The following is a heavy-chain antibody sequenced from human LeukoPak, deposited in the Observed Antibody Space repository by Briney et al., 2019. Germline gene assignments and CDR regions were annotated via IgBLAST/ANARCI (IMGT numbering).Heavy chain of an antibody. Sequence: GSSVKVSCKASGGTFSTYVISWVRQAPGQGLEWMGGVIPMVGTPNYAQKLQGRVTMTTDTSTSTAYMELRSLRSDDTAVYYCARSGRGRGDTAMGYSLWGQGTLVTVSS. CDR2: VIPMVGTP. CDR3: ARSGRGRGDTAMGYSL. V-gene: IGHV1-69*05. CDR1: GGTFSTYV. D-gene: IGHD5-18*01. J-gene: IGHJ4*02.